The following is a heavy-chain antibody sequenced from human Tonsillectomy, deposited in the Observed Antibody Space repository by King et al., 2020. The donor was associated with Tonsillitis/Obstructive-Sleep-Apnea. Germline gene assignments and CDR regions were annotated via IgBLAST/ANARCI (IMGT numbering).Heavy chain of an antibody. CDR3: ARVPPYTGGDYYFDY. Sequence: VQLVESGGGLVHPGGSLRLSCAASGFTFRSYAMSWVRQAPGKGLDWVSSIGVSSSSTFHADSVKGRFTISRDNPKNTLYLYMNSLRAEDTAVYYCARVPPYTGGDYYFDYWGQGALVTVSS. CDR1: GFTFRSYA. CDR2: IGVSSSST. V-gene: IGHV3-23*04. D-gene: IGHD2-21*02. J-gene: IGHJ4*02.